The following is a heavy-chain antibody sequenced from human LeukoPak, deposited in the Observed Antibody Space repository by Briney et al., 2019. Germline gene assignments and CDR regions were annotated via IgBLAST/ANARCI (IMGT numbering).Heavy chain of an antibody. CDR3: ATHSSSWYYFDY. CDR1: GFTFSSYE. CDR2: ISSSGSTI. Sequence: GGSLRLSCAASGFTFSSYEMNWVRQAPGKGLEWVSYISSSGSTIYYADSVKGRFTISRDNAKNSLYLQMNSLRAEDTAVYCCATHSSSWYYFDYWGQGTLVTVSS. D-gene: IGHD6-13*01. J-gene: IGHJ4*02. V-gene: IGHV3-48*03.